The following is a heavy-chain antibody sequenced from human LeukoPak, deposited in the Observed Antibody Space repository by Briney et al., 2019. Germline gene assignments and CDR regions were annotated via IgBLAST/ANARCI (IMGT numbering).Heavy chain of an antibody. CDR2: IYTSGST. CDR3: AREHVLLWFGEFCKPLDI. Sequence: SETLSLTCTVSGGSISSYYWSWIRQPAGKGLEWIGRIYTSGSTNYNPSLKSRVTMSVDTSKNQFSLKLSSVTAADTAVYYCAREHVLLWFGEFCKPLDIWGQGTMVTVS. V-gene: IGHV4-4*07. CDR1: GGSISSYY. J-gene: IGHJ3*02. D-gene: IGHD3-10*01.